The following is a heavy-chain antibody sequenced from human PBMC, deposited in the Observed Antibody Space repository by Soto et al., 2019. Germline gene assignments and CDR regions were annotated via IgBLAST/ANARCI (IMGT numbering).Heavy chain of an antibody. CDR3: ARDPGDGYNL. V-gene: IGHV4-59*01. Sequence: PSDTLSLTCTVSGGSISSYYWSWIRQPPGKGLEWIGYIYYSGSTNYNPSLKSRVTISVDTSKNQFSLKLSSVTAADTAVYYCARDPGDGYNLWGQGTLVTVSS. J-gene: IGHJ5*02. D-gene: IGHD5-12*01. CDR1: GGSISSYY. CDR2: IYYSGST.